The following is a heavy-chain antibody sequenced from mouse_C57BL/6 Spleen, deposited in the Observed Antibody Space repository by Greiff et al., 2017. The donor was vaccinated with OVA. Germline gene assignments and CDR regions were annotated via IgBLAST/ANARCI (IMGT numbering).Heavy chain of an antibody. J-gene: IGHJ2*01. Sequence: QVQLQQPGAELVRPGSSVKLSCKASGYTFTSYWMHWVKQRPIQGLEWIGNIDPSDSETHYNQKFKDKATLTVDKSSSTAYMQLSSLTSEDSAVYYCARGGGIYYGSNSPYYFDYWGQGTTLTVSS. D-gene: IGHD1-1*01. V-gene: IGHV1-52*01. CDR3: ARGGGIYYGSNSPYYFDY. CDR2: IDPSDSET. CDR1: GYTFTSYW.